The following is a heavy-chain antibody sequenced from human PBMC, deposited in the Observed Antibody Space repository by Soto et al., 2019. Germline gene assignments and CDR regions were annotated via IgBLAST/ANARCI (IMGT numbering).Heavy chain of an antibody. V-gene: IGHV1-69*13. Sequence: SVKVSCKASGGTFSSYAISWVRQAPGQGLEWMGGIIPIFGTANYAQKFQGRVTITADESTSTAYMELSSLRAEDTAVYYCARDSGYGSGSSVNHYLDCWGRGTLVTVSS. D-gene: IGHD3-10*01. J-gene: IGHJ4*01. CDR1: GGTFSSYA. CDR2: IIPIFGTA. CDR3: ARDSGYGSGSSVNHYLDC.